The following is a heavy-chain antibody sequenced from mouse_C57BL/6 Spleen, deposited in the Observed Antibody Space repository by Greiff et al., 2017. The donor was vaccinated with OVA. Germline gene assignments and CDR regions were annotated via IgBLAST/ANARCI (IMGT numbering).Heavy chain of an antibody. CDR2: INPNNGGT. V-gene: IGHV1-18*01. Sequence: EVQLQQSGPELVKPGASVKIPCKASGYTFTDYNMDWVKQSHGKSLEWIGDINPNNGGTIYNQKFKGKATLTVDKSSSTAYMELRSLTSEDTAVYYGARDGGGYDFLDYWGQGTTLTVSS. J-gene: IGHJ2*01. D-gene: IGHD2-4*01. CDR3: ARDGGGYDFLDY. CDR1: GYTFTDYN.